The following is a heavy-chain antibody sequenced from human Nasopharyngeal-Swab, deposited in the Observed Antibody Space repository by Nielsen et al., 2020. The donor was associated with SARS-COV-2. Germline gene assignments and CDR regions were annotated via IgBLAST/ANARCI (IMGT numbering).Heavy chain of an antibody. Sequence: ASVKVSCKASGYTFTGYYMHWVRQAPRQGLEWMGRINPNSGGTNYAQKFQGRVTMTRDTSISTVYMELSSLRSEDTAVYYCARDLGGSYQYYYYGMDVWSQGTTVTVSS. J-gene: IGHJ6*02. CDR3: ARDLGGSYQYYYYGMDV. CDR1: GYTFTGYY. CDR2: INPNSGGT. V-gene: IGHV1-2*06. D-gene: IGHD1-26*01.